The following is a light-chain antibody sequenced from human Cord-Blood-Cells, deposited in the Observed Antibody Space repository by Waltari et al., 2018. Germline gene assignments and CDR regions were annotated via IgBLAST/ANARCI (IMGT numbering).Light chain of an antibody. CDR3: QTWGTGNWV. CDR1: SGHSSYA. J-gene: IGLJ3*02. CDR2: LNSAGSH. V-gene: IGLV4-69*01. Sequence: QLVLTQSPSASASLGASVKLTCTLSSGHSSYAIAWHQQQPEKGPRYLMKLNSAGSHSKGDGIPDRFSGCSSGAERYLTISSLQSEDEADYYCQTWGTGNWVFGGGTKLTVL.